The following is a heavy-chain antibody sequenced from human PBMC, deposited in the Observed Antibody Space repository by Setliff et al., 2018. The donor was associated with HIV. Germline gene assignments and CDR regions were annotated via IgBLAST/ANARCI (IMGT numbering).Heavy chain of an antibody. CDR2: IYTSGST. D-gene: IGHD6-19*01. Sequence: SETLSLTGTVSGGSISSGSYYWSWSRQPAGKGLEWIWHIYTSGSTNYNPSLKSRATISVDTSKNQLSLKLSSVPAADTAVYYCAGGLSGGWYGYWYFDLWVRGTLVTVSS. CDR3: AGGLSGGWYGYWYFDL. J-gene: IGHJ2*01. V-gene: IGHV4-61*09. CDR1: GGSISSGSYY.